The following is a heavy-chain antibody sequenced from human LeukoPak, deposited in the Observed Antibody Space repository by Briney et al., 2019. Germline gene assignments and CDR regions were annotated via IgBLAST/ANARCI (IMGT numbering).Heavy chain of an antibody. J-gene: IGHJ4*02. Sequence: GGSLRLSCAASGFTFSNYAMNWVRQAPGKGLEWVSTISGATSGTYYADSVKGRFTISRDNSKNTMYLQMNSLRAEDTAVYYCANRGKYYFDYWGQGSLVTVSS. CDR3: ANRGKYYFDY. D-gene: IGHD3-16*01. V-gene: IGHV3-23*01. CDR1: GFTFSNYA. CDR2: ISGATSGT.